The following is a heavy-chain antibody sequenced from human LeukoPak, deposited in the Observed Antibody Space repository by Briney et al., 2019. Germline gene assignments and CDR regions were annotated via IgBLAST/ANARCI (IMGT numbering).Heavy chain of an antibody. J-gene: IGHJ4*02. V-gene: IGHV4-34*01. CDR3: AREILYDSTGYYL. Sequence: SETLSLTRAVYGGSFSGYYWSWIRQPPGKGLEWIGEINHSGSTNYNPSLKSRVTISVDTSKNQFSLNLRSVTAADTAVYYCAREILYDSTGYYLWGQGTLVTVSS. CDR2: INHSGST. D-gene: IGHD3-22*01. CDR1: GGSFSGYY.